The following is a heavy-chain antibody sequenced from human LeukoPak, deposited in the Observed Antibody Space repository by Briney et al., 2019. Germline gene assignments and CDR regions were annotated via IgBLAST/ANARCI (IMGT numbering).Heavy chain of an antibody. D-gene: IGHD6-13*01. J-gene: IGHJ3*02. CDR3: ARDQADLRAFDI. Sequence: GGSLRLSCAASGFTFSSYAMSWVRQAPGKGLEWVSVIYSGGSTYYADSVKGRFTISRDNSKNTLYLQMNSLRAEDTAVYYCARDQADLRAFDIWGQGTMVTVSS. CDR2: IYSGGST. V-gene: IGHV3-53*01. CDR1: GFTFSSYA.